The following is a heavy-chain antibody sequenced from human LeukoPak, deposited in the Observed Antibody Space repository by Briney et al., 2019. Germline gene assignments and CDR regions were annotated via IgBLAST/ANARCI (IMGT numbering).Heavy chain of an antibody. Sequence: SETLSLTCTVSGGSISSSSYYWGWIRQPPGKGLEWIGSIYYSGSTYYNPSLKSRVTISVDTSKNQFSLKLSSVTAADTAVYYCARPRIAVAGPIDYWGQGTLVTVSS. CDR1: GGSISSSSYY. CDR2: IYYSGST. J-gene: IGHJ4*02. D-gene: IGHD6-19*01. CDR3: ARPRIAVAGPIDY. V-gene: IGHV4-39*01.